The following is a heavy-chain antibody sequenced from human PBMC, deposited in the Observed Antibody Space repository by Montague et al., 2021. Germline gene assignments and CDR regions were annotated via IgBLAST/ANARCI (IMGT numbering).Heavy chain of an antibody. CDR2: ISYSGRT. J-gene: IGHJ5*02. V-gene: IGHV4-59*08. CDR3: AKQDYFVSGTSYKGFDP. D-gene: IGHD3-10*01. CDR1: GGSISNYF. Sequence: SETLSLTCTVSGGSISNYFWTWIRQPPGKGLEWIGFISYSGRTNFNPSLKSRVTMSIDTSTNQFSLKLSFVTAADTAVYYCAKQDYFVSGTSYKGFDPWGQGILVTVSS.